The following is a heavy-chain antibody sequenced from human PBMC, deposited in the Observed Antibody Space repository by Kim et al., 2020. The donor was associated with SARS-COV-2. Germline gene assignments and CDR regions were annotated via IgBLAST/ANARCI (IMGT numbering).Heavy chain of an antibody. Sequence: GGSLRLSCAASGFTFDDYAMHWVRQAPGKGLEWVSLISGDGGSTYYADSVKGRFTISRDNSKNSLYLQMNSLRTEDTALYYCAKENFRGYSYGYYLGAYYYGMDVWGQGTTVTVSS. D-gene: IGHD5-18*01. V-gene: IGHV3-43*02. CDR1: GFTFDDYA. CDR3: AKENFRGYSYGYYLGAYYYGMDV. J-gene: IGHJ6*02. CDR2: ISGDGGST.